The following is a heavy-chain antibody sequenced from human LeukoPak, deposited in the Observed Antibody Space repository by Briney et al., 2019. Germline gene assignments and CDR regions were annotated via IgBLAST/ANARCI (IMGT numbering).Heavy chain of an antibody. Sequence: GSLRLSCAASGFTFSSYAVSWVRQAPGKGLEWIGEINHSGSTNYNPSLKSRVTISVDTSKNQFSLKLSSVTAADTAVYYCARQGPAFSRITMVRGVKSYRPFDYWGQGTLVTVSS. V-gene: IGHV4-34*01. CDR3: ARQGPAFSRITMVRGVKSYRPFDY. D-gene: IGHD3-10*01. CDR1: GFTFSSYA. CDR2: INHSGST. J-gene: IGHJ4*02.